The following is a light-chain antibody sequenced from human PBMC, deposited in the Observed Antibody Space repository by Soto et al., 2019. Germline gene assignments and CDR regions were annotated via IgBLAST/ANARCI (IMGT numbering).Light chain of an antibody. CDR1: QTIDTY. CDR2: AAT. J-gene: IGKJ1*01. V-gene: IGKV1-39*01. Sequence: LIQNPWSLSASVEDGDTITCRASQTIDTYLNWYQHKPGTAPKVLIYAATYLQNGVPSRFSGTGSGADFTLTIRSLQPGEFATYFCQQNFNVPRTFGQGTKVDIK. CDR3: QQNFNVPRT.